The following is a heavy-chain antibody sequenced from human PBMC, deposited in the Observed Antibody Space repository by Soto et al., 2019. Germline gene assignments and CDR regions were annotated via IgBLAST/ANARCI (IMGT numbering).Heavy chain of an antibody. D-gene: IGHD1-26*01. Sequence: QVQLVESGGGVVQPGKSLSLSCVASGFTFSSYGMHWVRQAPGKGLEWVALISYDGSQKYFGVSVKGRFTNSRDNSKNTLYLEMNSLRGDETALYYCVKEMAGSYYSAYHFDYWGQGTQVTVSS. CDR2: ISYDGSQK. CDR3: VKEMAGSYYSAYHFDY. V-gene: IGHV3-30*18. J-gene: IGHJ4*02. CDR1: GFTFSSYG.